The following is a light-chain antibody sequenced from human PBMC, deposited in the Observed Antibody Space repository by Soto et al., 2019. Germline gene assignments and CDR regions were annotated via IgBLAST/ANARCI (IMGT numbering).Light chain of an antibody. CDR3: SSYVGTNSYV. J-gene: IGLJ1*01. CDR1: SSDVGGYDY. Sequence: QSALTQPPSASGSPLQSVTISCTGTSSDVGGYDYVSWYKQHPGKAPKLMIYEVSKRPSGVPDRFSGSKSGNTAALTVSGLQAEDEADYYCSSYVGTNSYVFGTGTKVTVL. CDR2: EVS. V-gene: IGLV2-8*01.